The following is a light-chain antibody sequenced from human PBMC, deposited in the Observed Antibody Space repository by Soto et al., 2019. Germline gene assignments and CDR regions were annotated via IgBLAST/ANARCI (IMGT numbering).Light chain of an antibody. CDR3: QQYGSSPPLT. CDR1: QSASSSY. Sequence: EIVLTQSPGTLSLSPGDRGTLSCRASQSASSSYLAWYQQKPGQAPRLLIYGASKRATGIPDRFSGSGSGTDFTLTISRLEPADFAVYYCQQYGSSPPLTFGGGTKVDLK. J-gene: IGKJ4*01. V-gene: IGKV3-20*01. CDR2: GAS.